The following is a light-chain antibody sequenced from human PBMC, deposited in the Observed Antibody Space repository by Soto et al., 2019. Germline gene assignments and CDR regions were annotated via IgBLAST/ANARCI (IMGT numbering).Light chain of an antibody. Sequence: QSVLTQSPSASGTPGQRVTISCSGSSSNIGSNYVYWYQQLPGTAPKLLIYRNNQRPSGVPDRFSGSKSGTSASLAISGLRSEDEADYYCAAWDDSRVVFGGGTKVTVL. CDR3: AAWDDSRVV. CDR2: RNN. V-gene: IGLV1-47*01. CDR1: SSNIGSNY. J-gene: IGLJ2*01.